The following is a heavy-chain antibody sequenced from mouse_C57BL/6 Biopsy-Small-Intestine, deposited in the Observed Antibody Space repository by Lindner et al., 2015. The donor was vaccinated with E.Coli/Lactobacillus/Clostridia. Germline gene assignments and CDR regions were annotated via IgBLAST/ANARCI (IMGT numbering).Heavy chain of an antibody. J-gene: IGHJ4*01. CDR3: ARDRRAVPGTADY. D-gene: IGHD6-1*01. Sequence: SVKVSCKASNYTFTDYAITWVRQAPGQGLEWMGWISAHNGDTDYSRKFHGRVTLTTDTSTTTAYMELKDLRSDDTAMYYCARDRRAVPGTADYWGQGTLVTVSS. V-gene: IGHV1-20*01. CDR1: NYTFTDYA. CDR2: ISAHNGDT.